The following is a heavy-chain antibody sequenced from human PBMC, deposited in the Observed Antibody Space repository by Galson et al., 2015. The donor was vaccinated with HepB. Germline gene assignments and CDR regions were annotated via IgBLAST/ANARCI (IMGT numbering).Heavy chain of an antibody. CDR2: ISSSSSYI. D-gene: IGHD3-9*01. J-gene: IGHJ3*02. V-gene: IGHV3-21*01. Sequence: SLRLSCAASGFTFSSYSMNWVRQAPGKGLEWVSLISSSSSYIYYADSVKGRFTISRDNANNSLYLQMNSLRAEDTAVYYCARDLGSFDWLLVDAFDIWGQGTMVTVSS. CDR1: GFTFSSYS. CDR3: ARDLGSFDWLLVDAFDI.